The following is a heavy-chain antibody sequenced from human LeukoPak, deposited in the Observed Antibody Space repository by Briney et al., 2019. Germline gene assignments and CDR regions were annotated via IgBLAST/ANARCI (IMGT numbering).Heavy chain of an antibody. V-gene: IGHV4-39*07. Sequence: PSATLSLTCTVSGGSISSNSYCWGWLRQPPGKGLEWIASMSYSGSTYYNPSLKSRFTISVDRAKNPLSLKLSSVTAADTAVYYCARVRWLQLGHFDYWGQGSLVTVSS. CDR3: ARVRWLQLGHFDY. J-gene: IGHJ4*02. CDR1: GGSISSNSYC. CDR2: MSYSGST. D-gene: IGHD5-24*01.